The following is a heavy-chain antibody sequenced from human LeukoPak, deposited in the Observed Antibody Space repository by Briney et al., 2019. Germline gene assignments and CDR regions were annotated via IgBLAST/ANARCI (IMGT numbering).Heavy chain of an antibody. CDR3: ARVASSFGEMGY. Sequence: GGSLRLSCAASGFTFSSYEMNWVRQAPGKGLEWVSYISSSGSTIYYADSVKGRFIISRDNAKNSLYLQMNSLRAEDTAVYYCARVASSFGEMGYWGQGTLVTVSS. V-gene: IGHV3-48*03. D-gene: IGHD3-10*01. CDR1: GFTFSSYE. J-gene: IGHJ4*02. CDR2: ISSSGSTI.